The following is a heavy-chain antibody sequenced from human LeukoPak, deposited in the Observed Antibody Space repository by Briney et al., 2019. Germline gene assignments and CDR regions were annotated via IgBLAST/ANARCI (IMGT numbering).Heavy chain of an antibody. CDR3: ARSQQLIRTFDS. D-gene: IGHD6-13*01. V-gene: IGHV4-38-2*02. J-gene: IGHJ4*02. CDR2: IYYSGDT. CDR1: GYSISSGYY. Sequence: SETLSLTCTVSGYSISSGYYWGWIRQSPGKGLEWIGYIYYSGDTNYNPSLKSRVTMSVDTSKNQFSLRLSSVTAADTAVYYCARSQQLIRTFDSWGQGTLVAVSS.